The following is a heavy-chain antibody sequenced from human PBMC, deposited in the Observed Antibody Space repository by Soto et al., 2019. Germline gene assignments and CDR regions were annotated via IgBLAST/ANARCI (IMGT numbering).Heavy chain of an antibody. CDR3: AREAWDVVRYFDY. D-gene: IGHD1-26*01. V-gene: IGHV4-4*02. Sequence: SETLSLTCAVSSDSIAGSNWWSWVRQPPGKGLEWIGEIYHTGSTHYKPSLASRVTISVDTSKNQFSLELNSVTAADTAVYYCAREAWDVVRYFDYWGQGILVTVSS. CDR2: IYHTGST. J-gene: IGHJ4*02. CDR1: SDSIAGSNW.